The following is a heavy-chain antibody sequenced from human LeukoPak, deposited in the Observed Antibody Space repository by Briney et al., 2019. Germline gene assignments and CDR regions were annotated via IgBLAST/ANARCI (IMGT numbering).Heavy chain of an antibody. CDR2: ISGSGGST. J-gene: IGHJ4*02. Sequence: GGSLRLSCAASGFTFSSYAMSLVRQAPGKGLEWVSAISGSGGSTYYADSVKGRFTISRDNSKNTLYLQMNSLRAEDTAVYYCAKPRPLYSSSWYGYWGQGTLVTVSS. D-gene: IGHD6-13*01. CDR3: AKPRPLYSSSWYGY. V-gene: IGHV3-23*01. CDR1: GFTFSSYA.